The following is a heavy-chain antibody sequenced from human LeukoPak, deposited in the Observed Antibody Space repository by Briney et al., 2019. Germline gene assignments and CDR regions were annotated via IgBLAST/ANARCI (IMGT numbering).Heavy chain of an antibody. CDR2: ISGSGGST. CDR3: ASSGDSGWYYDYYYGMDV. CDR1: GFTFSSYA. V-gene: IGHV3-23*01. J-gene: IGHJ6*02. D-gene: IGHD6-19*01. Sequence: GGSLRLSCAASGFTFSSYAMSWVRQAPGKGLEWVSAISGSGGSTYYADSVKGRFTISRDNSKNTLYLQMNSLRAEDTGVYYCASSGDSGWYYDYYYGMDVWGQGTTVTVSS.